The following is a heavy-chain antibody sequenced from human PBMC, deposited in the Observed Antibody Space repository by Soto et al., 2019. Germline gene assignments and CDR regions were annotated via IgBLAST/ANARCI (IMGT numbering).Heavy chain of an antibody. V-gene: IGHV2-5*02. CDR2: WDDDT. J-gene: IGHJ4*02. Sequence: WDDDTRYSPSLKSRLTITKDTSKNQVVLTMTNMDPVDTATYYCAHSYMDSSGYYLYFDYWGQGALVTVSS. CDR3: AHSYMDSSGYYLYFDY. D-gene: IGHD3-22*01.